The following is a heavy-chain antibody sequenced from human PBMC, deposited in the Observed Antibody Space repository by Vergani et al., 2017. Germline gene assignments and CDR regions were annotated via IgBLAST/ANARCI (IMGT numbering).Heavy chain of an antibody. V-gene: IGHV3-23*01. J-gene: IGHJ4*02. CDR1: GFTFSSYA. CDR2: ISGSGGST. Sequence: EVQLLESGGGLVQPGGSLRLSCAASGFTFSSYAMSWVRQAPGKGLEWVSAISGSGGSTYYADSVKGRFTISRDNSKNSLYLQMNSLRAEDTAVYYCARDRSSGKYFDYWGQGTLVTVSS. CDR3: ARDRSSGKYFDY. D-gene: IGHD6-19*01.